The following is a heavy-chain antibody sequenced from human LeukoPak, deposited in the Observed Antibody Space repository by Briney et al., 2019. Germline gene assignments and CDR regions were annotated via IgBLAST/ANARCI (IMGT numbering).Heavy chain of an antibody. Sequence: PGGSLRLSCAASGFIFSSHWMHWVRQAPGKGLVWVSRISTDGSIISYADSVKGRFTSSRDNAKNRLYLQMNSLRAEDTAVYYCARSYYYGSGSYGMDVWGQGTTVTVSS. D-gene: IGHD3-10*01. CDR1: GFIFSSHW. J-gene: IGHJ6*02. CDR3: ARSYYYGSGSYGMDV. CDR2: ISTDGSII. V-gene: IGHV3-74*01.